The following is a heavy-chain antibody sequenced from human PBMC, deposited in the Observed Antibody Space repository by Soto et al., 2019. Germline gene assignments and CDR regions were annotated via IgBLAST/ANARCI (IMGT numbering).Heavy chain of an antibody. CDR1: GYTFTSYG. J-gene: IGHJ3*02. CDR2: VSAYNGNT. Sequence: ASVKVSCKASGYTFTSYGISWVRQAPGQGLEWMGWVSAYNGNTNYAQKLQGRVTMTTDTSTSTAYMELRSLRSDDTAVYYCARGAFWSGYSSTAPSDAFEIWGQGTMVTVSS. CDR3: ARGAFWSGYSSTAPSDAFEI. V-gene: IGHV1-18*01. D-gene: IGHD3-3*01.